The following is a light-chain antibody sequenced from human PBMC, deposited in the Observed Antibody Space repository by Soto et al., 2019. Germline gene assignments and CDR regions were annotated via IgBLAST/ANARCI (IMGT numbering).Light chain of an antibody. V-gene: IGKV2-28*01. CDR3: VQALQIPRT. CDR1: QSLLQSNGNNY. J-gene: IGKJ1*01. Sequence: DIVMTQSPLSLPVTPGEPASISCRSGQSLLQSNGNNYLDWYLQKPGQSPQLLNYLGSNRASGVPDRFSGGGSGRDFTLNISRVEAEDVGVYYCVQALQIPRTFGQGTKVEI. CDR2: LGS.